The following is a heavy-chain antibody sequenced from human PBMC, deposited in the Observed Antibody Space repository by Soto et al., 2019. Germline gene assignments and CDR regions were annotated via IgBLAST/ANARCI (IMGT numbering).Heavy chain of an antibody. CDR1: GYTFTTYG. D-gene: IGHD4-17*01. CDR2: ISADSGNR. CDR3: ARVVKAGDYGDYGRYYFDY. Sequence: QVQLVQSGAELKKPGASVKVSCKASGYTFTTYGRTWVRQAPGQGLEWMGWISADSGNRNYPQKLKGRRTVTTDTSTNTPDIDLRSLRSDDTAVYYCARVVKAGDYGDYGRYYFDYWGHGTLVTVSS. J-gene: IGHJ4*01. V-gene: IGHV1-18*04.